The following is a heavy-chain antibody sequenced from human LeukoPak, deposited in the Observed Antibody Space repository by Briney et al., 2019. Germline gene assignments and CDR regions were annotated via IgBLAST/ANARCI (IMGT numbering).Heavy chain of an antibody. CDR3: ARHPYCGGDCYSGWFDP. D-gene: IGHD2-21*02. J-gene: IGHJ5*02. Sequence: SETLSLTCTVSGGSISSYYWSWIRQPPGKGLEWIGYIYYSGSTNYNPSLKSRLTISVDTSKIQFSLKLSSVTAADTAVYYCARHPYCGGDCYSGWFDPWGQGTLVTVSS. CDR1: GGSISSYY. V-gene: IGHV4-59*01. CDR2: IYYSGST.